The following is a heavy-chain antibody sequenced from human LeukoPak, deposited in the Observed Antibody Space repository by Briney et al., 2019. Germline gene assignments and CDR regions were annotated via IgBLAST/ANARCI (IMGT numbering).Heavy chain of an antibody. V-gene: IGHV4-34*01. CDR1: GGSFSGYY. D-gene: IGHD4-17*01. CDR2: INHSGST. Sequence: PSETLSLTCAVYGGSFSGYYWSWIRQPPGKGLEWIGEINHSGSTNYNPSLKSRVSISSDTSKNQFSLELSSVTAADTAVYYCARLKATVSIHAYFDSWGQGTLVTVPS. CDR3: ARLKATVSIHAYFDS. J-gene: IGHJ4*02.